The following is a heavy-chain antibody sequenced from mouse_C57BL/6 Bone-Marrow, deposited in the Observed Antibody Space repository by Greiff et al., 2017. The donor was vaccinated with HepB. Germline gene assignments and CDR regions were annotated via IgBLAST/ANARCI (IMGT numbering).Heavy chain of an antibody. CDR2: ISYDGSN. J-gene: IGHJ3*01. V-gene: IGHV3-6*01. D-gene: IGHD2-3*01. CDR3: ARGYDPWFAY. Sequence: EVKLVESGPGLVKPSQSLSLTCSVTGYSITSGYYWNWIRQFPGNKLEWMGYISYDGSNNYNPSLKNRISITRDTSKNQFFLKLNSVTTEDTATYYCARGYDPWFAYWGQGTLVTVSA. CDR1: GYSITSGYY.